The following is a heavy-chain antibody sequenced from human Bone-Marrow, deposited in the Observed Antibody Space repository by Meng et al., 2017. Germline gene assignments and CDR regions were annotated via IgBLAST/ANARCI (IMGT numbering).Heavy chain of an antibody. J-gene: IGHJ4*02. CDR3: VRSLDL. CDR2: TNSDGSST. V-gene: IGHV3-74*01. CDR1: GFTFSGSW. Sequence: VQLVESGGGLVQPGGSLRLSCAASGFTFSGSWMHWVRQAPGKGLVWVSRTNSDGSSTRYADSVKGRFTISRDNAKNTLYLQMNSLRAEDTAVYYCVRSLDLWGQGTLVTVSS.